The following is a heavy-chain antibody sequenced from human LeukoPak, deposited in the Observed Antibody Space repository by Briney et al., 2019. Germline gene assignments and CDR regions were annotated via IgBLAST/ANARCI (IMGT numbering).Heavy chain of an antibody. D-gene: IGHD1-26*01. V-gene: IGHV3-66*01. Sequence: PGGFLRLSCAASGFTVSSNYMSWVRQAPGKGLEWVSVIYSVGSTYYADSVKGRFTISRDNSKNTLYLQMNTLRAEDTAVYYCARERYSGSPYYFDYWGQGTLVTVSS. CDR2: IYSVGST. J-gene: IGHJ4*02. CDR1: GFTVSSNY. CDR3: ARERYSGSPYYFDY.